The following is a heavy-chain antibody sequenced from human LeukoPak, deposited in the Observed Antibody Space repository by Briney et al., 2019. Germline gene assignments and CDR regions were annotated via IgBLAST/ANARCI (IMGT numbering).Heavy chain of an antibody. CDR2: ISPYNGNT. CDR1: GYTFTSYG. D-gene: IGHD5-18*01. V-gene: IGHV1-18*01. CDR3: ARALPHRRLMDTTMEQHWFDP. J-gene: IGHJ5*02. Sequence: ASVKVSCKASGYTFTSYGISWVRQAPGQGLEWMGWISPYNGNTDYSQKLQGRVTMTTDTSTSTAYMELRSLRSDDTAVYYCARALPHRRLMDTTMEQHWFDPWGQGTLVTVSS.